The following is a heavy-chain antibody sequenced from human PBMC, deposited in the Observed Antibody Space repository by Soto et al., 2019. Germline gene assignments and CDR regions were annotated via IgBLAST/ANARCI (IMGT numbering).Heavy chain of an antibody. V-gene: IGHV2-70*01. J-gene: IGHJ6*02. CDR2: IDWDDDK. Sequence: SGPTLVNPTRTLTLTCTFSGFSLSTSGMCVSWIRQPPGKALEWLALIDWDDDKYYSTSLKTRLTIPKDTSKNQVVLTMTNMDPVDTATYYCARIPSGYYYYGMDVWGQGTTVTVSS. CDR1: GFSLSTSGMC. CDR3: ARIPSGYYYYGMDV.